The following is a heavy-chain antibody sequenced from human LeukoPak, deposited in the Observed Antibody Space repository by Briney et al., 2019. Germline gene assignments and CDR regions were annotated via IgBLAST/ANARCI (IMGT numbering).Heavy chain of an antibody. V-gene: IGHV1-18*01. CDR2: ISVYNGNT. D-gene: IGHD2-21*02. J-gene: IGHJ4*02. CDR3: ATFSSVQVTDGRFDY. Sequence: GASVKVSCKASGYTFTSYGISWVRQAPGQGLEWMGWISVYNGNTNYAQKVQGRVTITRNTSISTAYMELSSLRSEDTAVYYCATFSSVQVTDGRFDYWGQGTLVTVSS. CDR1: GYTFTSYG.